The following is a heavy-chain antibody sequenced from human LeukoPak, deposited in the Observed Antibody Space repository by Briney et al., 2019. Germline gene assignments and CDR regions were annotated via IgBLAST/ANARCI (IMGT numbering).Heavy chain of an antibody. Sequence: ASVKVSCKASGYTFTGYYMHWVRQAPGQGLEWMGWINPNSGGTNYAQKFRGRVTMTTDTSTSTAYMELRSLRSDDTAVYYCARSTPNDYYYYYMDVWGKGTTVTISS. CDR3: ARSTPNDYYYYYMDV. V-gene: IGHV1-2*02. J-gene: IGHJ6*03. CDR2: INPNSGGT. CDR1: GYTFTGYY.